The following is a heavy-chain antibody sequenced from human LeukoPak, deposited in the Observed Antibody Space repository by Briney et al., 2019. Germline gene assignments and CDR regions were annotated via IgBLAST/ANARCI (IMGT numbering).Heavy chain of an antibody. CDR2: ISSSGGTI. D-gene: IGHD1-26*01. CDR3: ARVLGGIEWELLRDAFYGMDV. CDR1: GFTFSDYH. V-gene: IGHV3-11*04. J-gene: IGHJ6*02. Sequence: SGGSLRLSCAASGFTFSDYHMSWIRQAPGKGLEWVSYISSSGGTISYADSVKGRFTISRDNSKNTLYLQMNSLRAEDTAVHYCARVLGGIEWELLRDAFYGMDVWGQGTTVTVSS.